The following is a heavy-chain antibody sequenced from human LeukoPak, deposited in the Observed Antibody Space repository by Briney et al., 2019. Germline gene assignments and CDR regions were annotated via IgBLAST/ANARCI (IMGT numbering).Heavy chain of an antibody. V-gene: IGHV3-53*01. CDR1: GFIVSSKY. CDR2: IYSGGST. J-gene: IGHJ4*02. Sequence: GGSLRLSCAASGFIVSSKYMSCVRQAPGKGLEWVSVIYSGGSTYYAASVEGRFTISRDNSKNTVYLQMNSLRVEDTAVYYCARAGPIDYWGQGTLVTVSS. CDR3: ARAGPIDY.